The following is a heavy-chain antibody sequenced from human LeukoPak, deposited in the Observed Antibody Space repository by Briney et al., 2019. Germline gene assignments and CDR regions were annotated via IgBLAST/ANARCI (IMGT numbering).Heavy chain of an antibody. V-gene: IGHV3-53*01. CDR2: IYSGGST. J-gene: IGHJ4*02. CDR3: ARHLTGDAYHFDY. CDR1: GFTVSSNY. Sequence: GGSLRLSCAASGFTVSSNYTSWVRQAPGKGLEWVSVIYSGGSTYYADSAKGRFTISRDNSKDTLYLQMNSLRAEDTAVYYCARHLTGDAYHFDYWGQGTLVTVSS. D-gene: IGHD3-16*01.